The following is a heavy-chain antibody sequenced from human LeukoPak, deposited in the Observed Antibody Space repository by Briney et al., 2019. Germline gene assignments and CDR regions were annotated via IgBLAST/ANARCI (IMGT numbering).Heavy chain of an antibody. CDR1: GYRFISYG. V-gene: IGHV1-18*01. Sequence: ASVKVSCKASGYRFISYGINWVRQAPGQGLEWMGWISTYDANTDYAQNFQGRVTMATDASTSTVYMELRSLRSDDTAVYCCARDEGYCSRVLGCWTGDIWGQGTMVTVSS. J-gene: IGHJ3*02. D-gene: IGHD2-15*01. CDR2: ISTYDANT. CDR3: ARDEGYCSRVLGCWTGDI.